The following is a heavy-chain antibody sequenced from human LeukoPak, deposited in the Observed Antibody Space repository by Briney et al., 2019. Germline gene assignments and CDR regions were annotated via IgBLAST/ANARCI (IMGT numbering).Heavy chain of an antibody. Sequence: GASVKVSCKASGYTFTGYYMHWVRQAPGQGLEWMGRINPNSGGTNYAQKIQGRVTMTRDTSISTAYMELSRLRSDDTAVYYCARDVGSGWYYFDYWGQGTLVTVSS. CDR3: ARDVGSGWYYFDY. CDR2: INPNSGGT. D-gene: IGHD6-19*01. V-gene: IGHV1-2*06. J-gene: IGHJ4*02. CDR1: GYTFTGYY.